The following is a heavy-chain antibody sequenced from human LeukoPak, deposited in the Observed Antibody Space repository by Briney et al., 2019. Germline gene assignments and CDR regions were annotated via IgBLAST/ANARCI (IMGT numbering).Heavy chain of an antibody. J-gene: IGHJ3*02. CDR1: GGSISSSSYY. D-gene: IGHD3-10*01. CDR3: AREWFGEFNDAFDI. V-gene: IGHV4-39*07. Sequence: PSETLSLTCTVSGGSISSSSYYWGWIRQPPGKGLEWIGSIYYSGSTYYNPSLKSRVTISVDKSKNQFSLKLSSVTAADTAVYYCAREWFGEFNDAFDIWGQGTMVTVSS. CDR2: IYYSGST.